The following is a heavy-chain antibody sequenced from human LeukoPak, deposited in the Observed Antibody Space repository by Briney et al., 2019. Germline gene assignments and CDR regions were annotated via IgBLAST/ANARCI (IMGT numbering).Heavy chain of an antibody. CDR2: ISSSGGTI. D-gene: IGHD3-9*01. CDR1: GYTFSPYS. Sequence: GGSLRLSCAASGYTFSPYSVNWVRQAPGKGLEWVSYISSSGGTIYYADSVKGRFTISRDNAKNSLYLQMSSLRAEDTAVYYCARDFTGWEYWGQGTLVAVSS. J-gene: IGHJ4*02. CDR3: ARDFTGWEY. V-gene: IGHV3-48*04.